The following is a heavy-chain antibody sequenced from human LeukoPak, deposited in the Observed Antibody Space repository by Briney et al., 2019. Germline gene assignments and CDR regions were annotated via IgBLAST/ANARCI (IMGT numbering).Heavy chain of an antibody. CDR1: GFIFSSYS. D-gene: IGHD3-22*01. CDR3: VRSAFHAGSGNYYDY. CDR2: ITGSGGNT. V-gene: IGHV3-23*01. Sequence: GGSLRLSCAASGFIFSSYSMSWVRQAPGKGLEWVSVITGSGGNTYYADSVKGRFTISKDNSKNTVYLQMNSLRVEDTAVYYCVRSAFHAGSGNYYDYWGQGTLVTVSS. J-gene: IGHJ4*02.